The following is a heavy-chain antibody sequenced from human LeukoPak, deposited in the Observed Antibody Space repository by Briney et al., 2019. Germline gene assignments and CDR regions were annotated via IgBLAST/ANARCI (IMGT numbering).Heavy chain of an antibody. J-gene: IGHJ3*02. Sequence: PSETLSLTCAVYGGSFSDNYWSWIRQPPGKGLEWIGEISHSGSTNYSPSLRSRVTISVDTSKNQFSLNLRSVTAADTAVYYCASPTTVTTSAYRAFDIWGQGTMVTVSA. V-gene: IGHV4-34*01. CDR3: ASPTTVTTSAYRAFDI. D-gene: IGHD4-17*01. CDR1: GGSFSDNY. CDR2: ISHSGST.